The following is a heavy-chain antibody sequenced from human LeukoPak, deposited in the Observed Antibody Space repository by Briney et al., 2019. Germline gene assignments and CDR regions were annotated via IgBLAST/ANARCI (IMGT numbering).Heavy chain of an antibody. CDR2: IYYSGST. CDR3: ARGRGEWDQRSVYFDY. D-gene: IGHD1-26*01. V-gene: IGHV4-31*03. Sequence: SQTLSLTCTVSGGSISSGGYYWSWIRQHPGKGLEWIGYIYYSGSTYYNPSLKSRVTISVDTSKNQFSLKLSSVTAADTAVYYCARGRGEWDQRSVYFDYWGQGTLVTVSS. CDR1: GGSISSGGYY. J-gene: IGHJ4*02.